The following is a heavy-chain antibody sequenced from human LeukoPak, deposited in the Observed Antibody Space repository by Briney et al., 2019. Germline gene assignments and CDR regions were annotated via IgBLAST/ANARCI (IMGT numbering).Heavy chain of an antibody. D-gene: IGHD2-2*02. J-gene: IGHJ6*03. V-gene: IGHV1-46*01. CDR1: GYTFTSYY. CDR2: INPGGGST. CDR3: ARVAAEVVGLPGVIGFGWLRRDYYYMDV. Sequence: GASVKVSCKASGYTFTSYYVHWVRQAPGEGLEWMGIINPGGGSTSYAQKFQGRVTMTRDMSTSTVYMELSSLRSEDTAVYHCARVAAEVVGLPGVIGFGWLRRDYYYMDVWGKGTTVTVSS.